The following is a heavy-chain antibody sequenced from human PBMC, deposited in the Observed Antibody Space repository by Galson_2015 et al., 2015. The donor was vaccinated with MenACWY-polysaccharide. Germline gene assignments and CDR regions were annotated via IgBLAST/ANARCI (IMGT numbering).Heavy chain of an antibody. CDR1: GFNFDDYA. CDR3: VKARGGYVLTAYFDY. J-gene: IGHJ4*02. V-gene: IGHV3-9*01. CDR2: ISWNSGRK. D-gene: IGHD2-21*02. Sequence: SLRLSCATSGFNFDDYAVHWVRQVPGKGLEWVSGISWNSGRKEYAESVEGRFAISRDNAKKSLYLQMNSLRIEDTALYYCVKARGGYVLTAYFDYWGQGTLVTVSS.